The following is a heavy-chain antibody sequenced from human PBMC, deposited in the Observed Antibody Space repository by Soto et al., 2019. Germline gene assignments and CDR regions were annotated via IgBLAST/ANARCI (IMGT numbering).Heavy chain of an antibody. V-gene: IGHV7-4-1*01. D-gene: IGHD3-16*01. J-gene: IGHJ4*02. Sequence: QVQLVQSGSESLQPGASVKVSCKGSGYNFNSHSINWFRQAPGQGLEGMVWINPNTGHPTYEQGFTGRFVFSVGNSVSTVYLQIFSLKADDSAVYYCARDRASWSFDYWGQGTLVTVSS. CDR3: ARDRASWSFDY. CDR1: GYNFNSHS. CDR2: INPNTGHP.